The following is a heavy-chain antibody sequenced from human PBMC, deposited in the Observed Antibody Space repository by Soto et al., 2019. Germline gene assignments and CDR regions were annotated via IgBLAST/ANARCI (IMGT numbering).Heavy chain of an antibody. V-gene: IGHV3-49*04. D-gene: IGHD5-18*01. CDR2: IRSKAYGGTT. J-gene: IGHJ6*02. Sequence: PGGSLRLSCTASGFTFGDYAMSWVRQAPGKGLEWVGFIRSKAYGGTTEYAASVKGRFTISRDDSKSIAYLQMNSLKTEDTAVYYCTRVPDTAMVKLENYYYYGMDVWGQGTTVTVSS. CDR1: GFTFGDYA. CDR3: TRVPDTAMVKLENYYYYGMDV.